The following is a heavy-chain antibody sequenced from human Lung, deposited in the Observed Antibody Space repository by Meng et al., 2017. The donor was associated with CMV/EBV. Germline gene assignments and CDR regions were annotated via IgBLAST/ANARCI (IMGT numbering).Heavy chain of an antibody. D-gene: IGHD6-13*01. CDR2: ISKDGSNK. CDR1: GFTFSRFA. Sequence: GKSXKISCTASGFTFSRFAFHWVRQAPGKGLEWVAIISKDGSNKYYADSVKGRFTISRDNSKNALYLRMNSLRLEDTAVYYCARDGLDYSSTWSYNYFDYWXQGTLVTVSS. CDR3: ARDGLDYSSTWSYNYFDY. J-gene: IGHJ4*02. V-gene: IGHV3-30-3*01.